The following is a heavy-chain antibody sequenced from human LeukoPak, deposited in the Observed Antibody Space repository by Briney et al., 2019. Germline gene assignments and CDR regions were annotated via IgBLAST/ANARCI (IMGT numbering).Heavy chain of an antibody. D-gene: IGHD4-17*01. V-gene: IGHV3-20*04. Sequence: GGSLRLSCAASGFTFDDYGMSWVRQAPGKGLEWVSGINWNGGSTGYADSVKGRFTISRDNAKNSLYLQMNSLRAEDTALYYCAGGHYGDYGAYWGQGTLVTVSS. CDR1: GFTFDDYG. J-gene: IGHJ4*02. CDR3: AGGHYGDYGAY. CDR2: INWNGGST.